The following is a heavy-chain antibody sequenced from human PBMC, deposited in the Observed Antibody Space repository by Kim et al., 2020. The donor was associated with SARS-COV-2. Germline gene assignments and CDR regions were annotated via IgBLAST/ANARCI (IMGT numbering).Heavy chain of an antibody. CDR1: GFTFSDHW. V-gene: IGHV3-7*03. Sequence: GGSLRLSCVASGFTFSDHWMSWVRQAPGKGLEWVGDLKQDGGVIFYADSVKGRFTISRDNAKNSLYLQMDNLRAEDTAIYYCARDDHYNSGIFISDYWG. J-gene: IGHJ4*01. D-gene: IGHD3-10*01. CDR2: LKQDGGVI. CDR3: ARDDHYNSGIFISDY.